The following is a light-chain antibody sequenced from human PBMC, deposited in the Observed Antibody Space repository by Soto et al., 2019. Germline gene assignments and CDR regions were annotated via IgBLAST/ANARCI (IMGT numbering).Light chain of an antibody. CDR2: LGS. J-gene: IGKJ4*01. Sequence: DIVITQSPLSLPVTPGEPASISCRSSQSLLHSNGYNYLDWYLQKPGQSPQLLIYLGSNRASGVPDRFSGSGSGTDFTLKISRVEAEDVGVYYCMQALLPLTFGGGTKVDIK. CDR1: QSLLHSNGYNY. V-gene: IGKV2-28*01. CDR3: MQALLPLT.